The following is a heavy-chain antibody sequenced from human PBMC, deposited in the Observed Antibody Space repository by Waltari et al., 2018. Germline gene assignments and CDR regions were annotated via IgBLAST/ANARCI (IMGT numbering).Heavy chain of an antibody. D-gene: IGHD2-2*01. CDR3: VKSEGYCSSTSCSRGFYYYYGMDV. CDR2: ISSNGGST. J-gene: IGHJ6*02. CDR1: GFTFSSYA. V-gene: IGHV3-64D*06. Sequence: GGSLRLSCSASGFTFSSYAMHWVRQAPGKGLEYVSAISSNGGSTYYADSVKGRFTISRDNSKNTLYLQMSSLRAEDTAVYYCVKSEGYCSSTSCSRGFYYYYGMDVWGQGTTVTVSS.